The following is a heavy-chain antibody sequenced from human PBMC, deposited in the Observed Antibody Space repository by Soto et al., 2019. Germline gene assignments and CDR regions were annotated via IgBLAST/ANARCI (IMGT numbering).Heavy chain of an antibody. D-gene: IGHD2-15*01. CDR1: GFTFSSYG. J-gene: IGHJ6*02. CDR3: AKASSGGDYYYGMDV. CDR2: ISYDGSNK. Sequence: QVPLVESGGGVVQPGRSLRLSCAASGFTFSSYGMHWVRQAPGKGLEWVAVISYDGSNKYYADSVKGRFTISRDNSKNTLYLQMNSLRAEDTAVYYCAKASSGGDYYYGMDVWGQGTTVTVSS. V-gene: IGHV3-30*18.